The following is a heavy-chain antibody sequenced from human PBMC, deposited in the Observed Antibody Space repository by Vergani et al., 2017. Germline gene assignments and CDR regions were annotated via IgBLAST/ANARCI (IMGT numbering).Heavy chain of an antibody. Sequence: QVQLQESGPGLVKPSETLYLTCSVSGGSMSGYYWSWIRQPPGKELEWIGYMYHSGSTNYNPSLETRVTISGDTSKNQFSLKLNSVTAADTAVYYCGRVADFYGLGSRLLDLWGQGILVTVSS. D-gene: IGHD3-10*01. CDR3: GRVADFYGLGSRLLDL. J-gene: IGHJ5*02. V-gene: IGHV4-59*01. CDR1: GGSMSGYY. CDR2: MYHSGST.